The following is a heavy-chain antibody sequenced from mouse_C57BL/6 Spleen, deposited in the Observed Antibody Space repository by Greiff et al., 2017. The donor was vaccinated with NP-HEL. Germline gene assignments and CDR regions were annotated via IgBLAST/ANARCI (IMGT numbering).Heavy chain of an antibody. D-gene: IGHD2-14*01. CDR3: ARSGYLAY. J-gene: IGHJ3*01. V-gene: IGHV1-50*01. CDR2: IDPSDSYT. CDR1: GYTFTSYW. Sequence: VQLQQPGAELVKPGASVKLSCKASGYTFTSYWMQWVKQRPGQGLEWIGEIDPSDSYTNYNQKFKGKATLTVDTSSSTAYMQLSSLTSEDSAVYYCARSGYLAYWGQGTLVTVSA.